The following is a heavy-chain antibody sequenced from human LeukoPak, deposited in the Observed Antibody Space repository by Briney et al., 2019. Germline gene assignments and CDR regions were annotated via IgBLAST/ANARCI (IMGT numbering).Heavy chain of an antibody. CDR1: GGSFSGYY. J-gene: IGHJ5*02. D-gene: IGHD3-10*01. Sequence: SETLSLTCAIYGGSFSGYYWSWIRQPPGKGLEWIGEINHSGSTNYNPSLKSRVTISVDTSKNQFSLKLSSVTAADTAVYYCARVRRGTMVRGVIYAQNWFDPWGQGTLVTVSS. CDR2: INHSGST. CDR3: ARVRRGTMVRGVIYAQNWFDP. V-gene: IGHV4-34*01.